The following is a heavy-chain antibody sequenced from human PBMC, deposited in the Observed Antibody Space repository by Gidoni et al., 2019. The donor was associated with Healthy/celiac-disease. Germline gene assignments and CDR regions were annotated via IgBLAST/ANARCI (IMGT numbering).Heavy chain of an antibody. CDR1: GFTFAHYA. Sequence: DVQLVASGGGLVQPGMSLRLSCAASGFTFAHYALHLVRQAPGQGLEWVSGISWNSGSRGYADSVKGRFTISRDNAKNSLYLQMNSLRAEDTALYYGEKGGEIGSGSYVHSYYYYGMDVWGQGTTVTVSS. D-gene: IGHD3-10*01. CDR2: ISWNSGSR. V-gene: IGHV3-9*01. J-gene: IGHJ6*02. CDR3: EKGGEIGSGSYVHSYYYYGMDV.